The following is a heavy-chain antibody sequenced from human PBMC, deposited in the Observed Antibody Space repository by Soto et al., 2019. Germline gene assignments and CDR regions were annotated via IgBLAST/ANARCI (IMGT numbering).Heavy chain of an antibody. CDR2: ISSSSSYI. CDR3: ARDQKQQLDDAFDI. D-gene: IGHD6-13*01. CDR1: GFTFSSYS. J-gene: IGHJ3*02. V-gene: IGHV3-21*01. Sequence: PGGSLRLSCAASGFTFSSYSMNWVRQAPGKGLEWVSSISSSSSYIYYADSVKGRFTISRDNAKNSLYLQMNSLRAEDTAVYYCARDQKQQLDDAFDIWGQGTMVTVSS.